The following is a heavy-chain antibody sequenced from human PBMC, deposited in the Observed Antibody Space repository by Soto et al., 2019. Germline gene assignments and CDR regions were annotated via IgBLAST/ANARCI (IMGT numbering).Heavy chain of an antibody. CDR3: ARVHRYYDYVGGSYRYREGNCFDP. D-gene: IGHD3-16*02. CDR2: IYYSGST. V-gene: IGHV4-59*01. Sequence: SETLSLTCTVSGGSISSYYWSWIRQPPGKGLEWIGYIYYSGSTNYNPSLKSRVTISVDTSKNQFSLKLSSVTAADTAVYYCARVHRYYDYVGGSYRYREGNCFDPGGQGTLVTVS. J-gene: IGHJ5*02. CDR1: GGSISSYY.